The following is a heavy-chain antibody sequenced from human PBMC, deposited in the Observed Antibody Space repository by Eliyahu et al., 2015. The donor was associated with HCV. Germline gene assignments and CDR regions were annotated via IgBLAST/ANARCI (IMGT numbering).Heavy chain of an antibody. J-gene: IGHJ4*02. Sequence: EVQLVESGGGLVQPGGSXRLSCAASGLTFSNYWMTWVRQAPGKGLEWVANIKQDGSEKFYVDSVKGRFTVSRDNAENSLYLQMNSLRVEDTAVYYCARGRGSNWPLDYWGQGTLVTVSS. CDR1: GLTFSNYW. CDR3: ARGRGSNWPLDY. CDR2: IKQDGSEK. V-gene: IGHV3-7*01. D-gene: IGHD3-16*01.